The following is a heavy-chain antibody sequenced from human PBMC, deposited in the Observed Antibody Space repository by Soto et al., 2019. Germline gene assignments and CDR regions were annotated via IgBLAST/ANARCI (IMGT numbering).Heavy chain of an antibody. CDR3: VEPGSYWPR. CDR2: VTGSGDTS. Sequence: LRLSCKASGFSFANYAMAWVRQPQGKGLEWVSSVTGSGDTSYYADSVKGRFTISRDNSKWTLYLQMNSLRVDDTAIYYCVEPGSYWPRWAQGTPVTVSS. J-gene: IGHJ4*02. D-gene: IGHD2-15*01. V-gene: IGHV3-23*01. CDR1: GFSFANYA.